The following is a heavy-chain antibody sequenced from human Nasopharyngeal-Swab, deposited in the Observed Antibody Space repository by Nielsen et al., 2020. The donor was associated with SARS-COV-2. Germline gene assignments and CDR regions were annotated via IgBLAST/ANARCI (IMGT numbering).Heavy chain of an antibody. CDR1: GGSISSYY. J-gene: IGHJ5*02. V-gene: IGHV4-59*01. CDR3: ARGRRGSSWDLNWFDP. CDR2: IYYSGST. Sequence: GSLRHSCTVSGGSISSYYWSWIRQPPGKGLEWIGYIYYSGSTNYNPSLKSRVTISVDTSKNQFSLKLSSVTAADTAVYYCARGRRGSSWDLNWFDPWGQGTLVTVSS. D-gene: IGHD6-13*01.